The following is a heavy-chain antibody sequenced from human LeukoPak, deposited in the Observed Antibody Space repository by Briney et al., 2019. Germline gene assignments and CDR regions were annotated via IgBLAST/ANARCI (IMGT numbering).Heavy chain of an antibody. J-gene: IGHJ4*02. CDR1: GFTFGDYD. D-gene: IGHD3-3*01. V-gene: IGHV3-20*04. CDR2: INWTGGTT. CDR3: ARGFLEWSFDY. Sequence: GGSLRLSCAASGFTFGDYDMTWVRQAPGKGLEWVSGINWTGGTTGYADSVKGRFTISRDNAKNSLYLQMNSLRAEDTALYYCARGFLEWSFDYWGQGTLVTVSS.